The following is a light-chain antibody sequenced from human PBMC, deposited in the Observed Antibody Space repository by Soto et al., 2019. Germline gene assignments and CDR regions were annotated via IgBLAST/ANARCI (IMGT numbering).Light chain of an antibody. CDR2: DDS. V-gene: IGLV3-21*02. J-gene: IGLJ1*01. CDR1: NIGNKR. Sequence: LTQTPSVSVAPGQTARITCGGNNIGNKRVHWYQQKPGQAPVLVVYDDSDRPSGIPERFSGSNSGNTATLSISRVEAGDEADYYCQVWDSNSVYVFGTSTKVTL. CDR3: QVWDSNSVYV.